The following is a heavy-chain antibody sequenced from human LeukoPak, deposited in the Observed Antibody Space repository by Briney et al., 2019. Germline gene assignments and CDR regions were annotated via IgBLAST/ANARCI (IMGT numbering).Heavy chain of an antibody. D-gene: IGHD6-13*01. CDR2: ISGSGGST. V-gene: IGHV3-23*01. CDR1: GFTFSSYA. J-gene: IGHJ4*02. CDR3: AKDRTSSSWYGLLDY. Sequence: GSLRLSFAASGFTFSSYAMSWVRQAPGKGLEWVSAISGSGGSTYYADSVKGRFTISRDNSKNTLYLQMNSLRAEDTAVYYCAKDRTSSSWYGLLDYWGQGTLVTVSS.